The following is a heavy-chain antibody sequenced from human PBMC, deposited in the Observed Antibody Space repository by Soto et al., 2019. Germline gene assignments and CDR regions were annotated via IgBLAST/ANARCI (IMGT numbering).Heavy chain of an antibody. CDR3: ARDPYTHCTSTSCYTTYYYYYGMDV. J-gene: IGHJ6*02. V-gene: IGHV3-33*01. Sequence: GGSLRLSCASSGFTFSNYGMHWVRQAPGKGLEWVALIWYDGTNKYYADSVKGRFTISRDNSKNTLFLQMNSLRAEDTAVYYCARDPYTHCTSTSCYTTYYYYYGMDVWGQGTTVTVSS. D-gene: IGHD2-2*02. CDR2: IWYDGTNK. CDR1: GFTFSNYG.